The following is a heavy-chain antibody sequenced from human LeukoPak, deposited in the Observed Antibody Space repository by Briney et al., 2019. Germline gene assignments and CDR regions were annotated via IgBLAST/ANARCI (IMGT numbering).Heavy chain of an antibody. CDR3: ATAPAAADSC. D-gene: IGHD6-13*01. CDR1: GFTFSSYS. J-gene: IGHJ4*02. V-gene: IGHV3-48*04. CDR2: ISSSSSTI. Sequence: GGSLRLSCAASGFTFSSYSMNWVRQAPGKGLEWVSYISSSSSTIYYADSVKGRFTISRDNAKNSLYLQMNSLRGEDRAVYYCATAPAAADSCWGQGTLVAVSS.